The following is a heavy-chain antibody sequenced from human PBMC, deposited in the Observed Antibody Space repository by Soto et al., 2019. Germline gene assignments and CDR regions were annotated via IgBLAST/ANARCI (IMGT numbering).Heavy chain of an antibody. D-gene: IGHD5-12*01. CDR3: ARQTSSGYDFYYYGMDV. CDR1: GYSFTSDW. CDR2: IYPGDSDT. J-gene: IGHJ6*02. V-gene: IGHV5-51*01. Sequence: LKISCKGSGYSFTSDWIGWVRQMPGKGLEWMGIIYPGDSDTRYSPSFQGQVTISADKSISTAYLQWSSLKASDTAMYYCARQTSSGYDFYYYGMDVWGQGTTVTVSS.